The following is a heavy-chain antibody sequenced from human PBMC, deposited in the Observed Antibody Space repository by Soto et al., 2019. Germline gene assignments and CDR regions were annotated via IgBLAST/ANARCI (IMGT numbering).Heavy chain of an antibody. J-gene: IGHJ4*02. D-gene: IGHD5-12*01. CDR2: IIPFVKTT. V-gene: IGHV1-69*01. CDR1: GGTFSSYA. Sequence: QVQLVQSGADVKKPGSSVKVSCKASGGTFSSYAVSWVRQAPGQGLEWMGVIIPFVKTTHYAQKFQGRVTISADESASTAYMELASLRAEDTAVYSCARHQWLRAGLTWGEGTLVTVSS. CDR3: ARHQWLRAGLT.